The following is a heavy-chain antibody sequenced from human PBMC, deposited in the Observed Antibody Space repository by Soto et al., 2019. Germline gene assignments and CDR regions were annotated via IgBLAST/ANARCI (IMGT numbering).Heavy chain of an antibody. CDR2: ISYSGST. CDR1: GGSISSGGYY. CDR3: ARGDYGEYVRRPYYFDY. D-gene: IGHD4-17*01. V-gene: IGHV4-31*03. J-gene: IGHJ4*02. Sequence: QVQLQESGPGLVKPSQTLSLTCTVSGGSISSGGYYWSWIRQHPGKGMEWIGYISYSGSTYYNPSLMSRVTISVATSNNQFSLKLSSVTAADTAVYYCARGDYGEYVRRPYYFDYWGQGTLVTVSS.